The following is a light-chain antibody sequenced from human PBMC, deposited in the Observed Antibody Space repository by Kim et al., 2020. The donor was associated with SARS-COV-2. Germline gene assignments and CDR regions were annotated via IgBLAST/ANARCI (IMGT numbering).Light chain of an antibody. J-gene: IGKJ3*01. CDR2: AAS. CDR3: QQLNSFRVT. V-gene: IGKV1-9*01. CDR1: QGISSY. Sequence: DIQLTQSPSFLSASVGDRVTITCRASQGISSYLAWYQQRPGKAPKLLIYAASTLQSGVPSRFSGSGSGTESTLTISSLQPEDFATYYCQQLNSFRVTFGAGTKVDIK.